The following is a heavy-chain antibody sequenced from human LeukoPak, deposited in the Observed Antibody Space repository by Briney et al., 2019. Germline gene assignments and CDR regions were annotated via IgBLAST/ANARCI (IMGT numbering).Heavy chain of an antibody. D-gene: IGHD3-22*01. CDR1: RFTFSSYA. J-gene: IGHJ4*02. CDR2: ISVSGGST. CDR3: AKESVKDSSGYYFDY. Sequence: PGGSLRLSCAASRFTFSSYALSRVRQAPGKGLEWVSAISVSGGSTYFADSVKGRFTISRDNSKNTLYLQMNSLRAEDTAVYYCAKESVKDSSGYYFDYWGQGTLVTVSS. V-gene: IGHV3-23*01.